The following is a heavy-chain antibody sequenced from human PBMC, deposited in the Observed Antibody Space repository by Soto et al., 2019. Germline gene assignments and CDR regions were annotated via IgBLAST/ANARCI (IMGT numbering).Heavy chain of an antibody. CDR2: IYYSGST. D-gene: IGHD3-22*01. J-gene: IGHJ4*02. CDR1: GGSISSGGYY. CDR3: ARILRGIRAAYYYDSSGYYYDY. V-gene: IGHV4-31*03. Sequence: LALTCTVCGGSISSGGYYWSWIRQHPGKGLEWIGYIYYSGSTYYNPSLKSRVTISVDTSKNQFSLKLSSVTAADTAVYYCARILRGIRAAYYYDSSGYYYDYWGQGTLVTVSS.